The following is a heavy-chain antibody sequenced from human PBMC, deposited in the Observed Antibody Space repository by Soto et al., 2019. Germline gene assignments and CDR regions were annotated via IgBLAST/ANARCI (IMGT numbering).Heavy chain of an antibody. V-gene: IGHV3-33*03. Sequence: QAQLVESGGGVVQPGTSLRLSCAASGFTISTHGMHWVRQAPGKGLEWLANIWYDGSNKFYAESVKGRFSISKVNSKNTLYLQMSSLRAEDTAVYYCADATTWNFHFHYWGQGTQVTVSS. CDR3: ADATTWNFHFHY. CDR2: IWYDGSNK. D-gene: IGHD1-7*01. CDR1: GFTISTHG. J-gene: IGHJ4*02.